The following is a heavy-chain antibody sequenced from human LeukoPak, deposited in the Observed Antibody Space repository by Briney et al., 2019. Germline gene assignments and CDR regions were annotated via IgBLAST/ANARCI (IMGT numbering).Heavy chain of an antibody. CDR1: GGSISSGGYS. V-gene: IGHV4-30-2*01. Sequence: PSETLSLTCAVSGGSISSGGYSWSWIRQPPGKGLEWIGYIYHSGSTNYNPSLKSRVTISVDTSKNQFSLKLSSVTAADTAVYYCARTQQRRCGMDVWGQGTTVTVSS. CDR3: ARTQQRRCGMDV. CDR2: IYHSGST. D-gene: IGHD6-25*01. J-gene: IGHJ6*02.